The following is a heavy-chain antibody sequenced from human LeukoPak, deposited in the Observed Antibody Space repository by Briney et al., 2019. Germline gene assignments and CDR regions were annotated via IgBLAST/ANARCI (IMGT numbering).Heavy chain of an antibody. Sequence: PGGSLRLSCAASGFTFSSYWMSWVRQAPGKGLEWVANIKQDGSEKYYVDSVKGRFTISRDNAKNSLYLQMNSLRAEDTAVYYCARVHSIFGVVMYYFDYWGQGTLVTVSP. CDR2: IKQDGSEK. CDR3: ARVHSIFGVVMYYFDY. CDR1: GFTFSSYW. V-gene: IGHV3-7*01. D-gene: IGHD3-3*02. J-gene: IGHJ4*02.